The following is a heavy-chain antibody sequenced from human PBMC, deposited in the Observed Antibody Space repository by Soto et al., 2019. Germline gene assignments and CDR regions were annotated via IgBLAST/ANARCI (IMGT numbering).Heavy chain of an antibody. J-gene: IGHJ6*02. CDR3: ARNRNRQQLVNYYYYGMDV. V-gene: IGHV4-34*01. D-gene: IGHD6-13*01. CDR1: GGSFSNYY. Sequence: KPSETLSLTCAVYGGSFSNYYWSWIRQPPGKGLEWIGEINHSGSTNYNPSLKSRVTISVDTSKNQFSLKLTSVTAADTAVYYCARNRNRQQLVNYYYYGMDVWGQGTTVTAP. CDR2: INHSGST.